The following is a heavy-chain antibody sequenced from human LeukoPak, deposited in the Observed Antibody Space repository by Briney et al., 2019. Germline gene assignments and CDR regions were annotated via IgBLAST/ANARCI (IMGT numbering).Heavy chain of an antibody. CDR2: TNSDGSST. CDR1: GFTFSTYW. Sequence: GGSLRLSCAASGFTFSTYWMHWVRQAPGKGLVWVTRTNSDGSSTVYADSVKGRFTISRDNAKNTLYLQMNSLRAEDTAVYYCAGDLFYDSSGYYAFDSWGQGTLVTVSS. J-gene: IGHJ4*02. V-gene: IGHV3-74*01. D-gene: IGHD3-22*01. CDR3: AGDLFYDSSGYYAFDS.